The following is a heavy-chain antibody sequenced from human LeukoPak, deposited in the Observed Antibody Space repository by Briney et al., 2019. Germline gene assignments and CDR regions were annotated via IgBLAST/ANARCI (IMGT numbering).Heavy chain of an antibody. Sequence: PGGSLRLSCAASGFTFSSYAMHWVRQAPGKGLEWVAVISYDGSNKYYADSVKGRFTISRDNSKNTLYLQMNSLRAEDTAVYYCARAAAAGTDFDYWGQGTLVTVSS. D-gene: IGHD6-13*01. V-gene: IGHV3-30-3*01. J-gene: IGHJ4*02. CDR3: ARAAAAGTDFDY. CDR2: ISYDGSNK. CDR1: GFTFSSYA.